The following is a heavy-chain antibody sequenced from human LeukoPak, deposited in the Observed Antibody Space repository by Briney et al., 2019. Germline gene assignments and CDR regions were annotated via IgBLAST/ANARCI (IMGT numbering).Heavy chain of an antibody. CDR2: IYSSGRT. V-gene: IGHV4-61*02. CDR1: GDSISSGSYY. J-gene: IGHJ4*02. D-gene: IGHD2-2*01. CDR3: ARVGWSDKVDCSSTSCAIFDY. Sequence: PSQTLSLTCTVSGDSISSGSYYWSWIRQPAGEGLEWIGRIYSSGRTHYSPSLKSRVTISVDTSRNQFSLRLSSVTAADTAVYYCARVGWSDKVDCSSTSCAIFDYWGQGTLVTVSS.